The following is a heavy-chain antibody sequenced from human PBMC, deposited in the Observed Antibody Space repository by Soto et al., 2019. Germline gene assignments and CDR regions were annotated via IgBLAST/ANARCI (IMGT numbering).Heavy chain of an antibody. CDR3: ARGESSSSSFTFDY. V-gene: IGHV3-21*01. J-gene: IGHJ4*02. CDR1: GFTFSSYS. CDR2: ISSSSSYI. Sequence: PGGSLRLSCAASGFTFSSYSMNWVRQAPGKGLEWVSSISSSSSYIYYADSVKGRFTISRDNAKNSLYLQMNSLRAEDTAVYYCARGESSSSSFTFDYWGQGTLVTVSS. D-gene: IGHD6-6*01.